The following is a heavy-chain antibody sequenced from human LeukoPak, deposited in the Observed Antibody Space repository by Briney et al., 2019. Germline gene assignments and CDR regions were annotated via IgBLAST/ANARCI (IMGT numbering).Heavy chain of an antibody. D-gene: IGHD3-16*02. V-gene: IGHV4-39*01. CDR1: GGSISSSSYY. CDR2: IYYSGST. Sequence: TESLSLTCTVAGGSISSSSYYSAWIPQPPGKGLEWIGNIYYSGSTYHNPSVKSRVTISVDTSKIQFSLKLSSVTAADTAVYYCARRRLGELSLFDYWGQGTLVTVSS. CDR3: ARRRLGELSLFDY. J-gene: IGHJ4*02.